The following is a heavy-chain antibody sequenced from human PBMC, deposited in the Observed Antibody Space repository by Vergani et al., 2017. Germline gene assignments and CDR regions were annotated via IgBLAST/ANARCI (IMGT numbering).Heavy chain of an antibody. J-gene: IGHJ5*02. Sequence: EVQLVESGGGLVQPGRSLRLSCAASGFTFDDYAMHWVRQAPGKGLEWGSGISWNSGSIGYADSVKGRFTISRDNAKNSLYLQMNSLRAEDTALYYCAKGFDPWGQGTLVTVSS. CDR3: AKGFDP. CDR2: ISWNSGSI. CDR1: GFTFDDYA. V-gene: IGHV3-9*01.